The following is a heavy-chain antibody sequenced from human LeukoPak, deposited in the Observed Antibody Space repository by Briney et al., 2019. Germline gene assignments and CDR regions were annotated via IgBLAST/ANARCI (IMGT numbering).Heavy chain of an antibody. CDR1: GFTFSSYS. J-gene: IGHJ4*02. Sequence: TGGSLRLSCAASGFTFSSYSMNWVRQAPGKGLEWVSYISSSSSTIYYADSVKGRFTISRDNAKNSLYLQMNSLRAEDTAVYYCAGAYDYVWGSYRPYYFDYWGQGTLVTVSS. V-gene: IGHV3-48*01. CDR2: ISSSSSTI. D-gene: IGHD3-16*02. CDR3: AGAYDYVWGSYRPYYFDY.